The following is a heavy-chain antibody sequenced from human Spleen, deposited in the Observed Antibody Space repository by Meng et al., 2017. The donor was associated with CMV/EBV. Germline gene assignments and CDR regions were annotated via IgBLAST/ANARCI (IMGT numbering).Heavy chain of an antibody. CDR2: ISYDGSYQ. V-gene: IGHV3-30*04. Sequence: GGSLRLSCAASGFTFRTSPMHWVRQAPCKGLQWVAVISYDGSYQSYADSVKDRFTISRDNSKNTLYLQMKSLRPEDTAVYYCARAVSMTSWMFPYGMDVWGQGTTVTVSS. CDR1: GFTFRTSP. CDR3: ARAVSMTSWMFPYGMDV. D-gene: IGHD2-2*01. J-gene: IGHJ6*02.